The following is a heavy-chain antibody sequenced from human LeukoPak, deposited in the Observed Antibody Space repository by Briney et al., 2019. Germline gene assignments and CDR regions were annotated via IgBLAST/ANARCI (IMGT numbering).Heavy chain of an antibody. Sequence: GGSLRLSCAASGFTVSSNYMSWVRQAPGKGLEWVSVIYSGGSTYYADSVKGRFTISRDNSKNTLYLQMNSLRAEDTAVYYCAKESSIQLWFYDYWGQGTLVTVSS. V-gene: IGHV3-66*01. D-gene: IGHD5-18*01. CDR1: GFTVSSNY. J-gene: IGHJ4*02. CDR3: AKESSIQLWFYDY. CDR2: IYSGGST.